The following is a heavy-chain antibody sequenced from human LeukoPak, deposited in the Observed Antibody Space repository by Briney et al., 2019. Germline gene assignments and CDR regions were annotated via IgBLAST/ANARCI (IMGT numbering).Heavy chain of an antibody. CDR2: IYYSGST. J-gene: IGHJ5*02. Sequence: KTSETLSLTCTVSGGSISSSSYYWGWIRQPPGKGLEWIGSIYYSGSTYYNPSLKSRVTISVDTSKNQFSLKLSSVTAADTAVYYCARDGGYCSSTSCYTNWFDPWGQGTLVTASS. CDR3: ARDGGYCSSTSCYTNWFDP. V-gene: IGHV4-39*07. D-gene: IGHD2-2*02. CDR1: GGSISSSSYY.